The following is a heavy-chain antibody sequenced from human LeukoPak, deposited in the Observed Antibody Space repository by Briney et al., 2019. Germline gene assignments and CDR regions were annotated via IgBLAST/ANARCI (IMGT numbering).Heavy chain of an antibody. V-gene: IGHV4-31*03. Sequence: SESLSLTCTVADCSISTSDYYWSWIRQHPGKGLEWIGYIYYSGSTYYSPSLKSRVTISVDTSKNQFSLKLSSVTAADTAVYYCARARRDGYNYFDYWGQGTLVTVSS. CDR3: ARARRDGYNYFDY. J-gene: IGHJ4*02. D-gene: IGHD5-24*01. CDR2: IYYSGST. CDR1: DCSISTSDYY.